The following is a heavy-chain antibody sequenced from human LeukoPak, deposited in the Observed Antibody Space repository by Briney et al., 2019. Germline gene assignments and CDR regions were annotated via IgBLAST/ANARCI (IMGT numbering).Heavy chain of an antibody. J-gene: IGHJ4*02. CDR2: INTDGTVT. CDR1: GFTFSKYW. D-gene: IGHD6-19*01. Sequence: GGSLRLSCAASGFTFSKYWMLWVRQAPGKGLESFSRINTDGTVTTYADSVKGRFTVSRDNADNTMFLQMNSVRDEDTAVYYCATKQWLAPPPDSWGQGTPVTVSS. CDR3: ATKQWLAPPPDS. V-gene: IGHV3-74*01.